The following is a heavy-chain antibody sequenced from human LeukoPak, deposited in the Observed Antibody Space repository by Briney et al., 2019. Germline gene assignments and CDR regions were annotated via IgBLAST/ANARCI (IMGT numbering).Heavy chain of an antibody. Sequence: ASVKVSCKASGYTFTSYYMHWVRQSPGQGLEGMGWINPNSGGTNYAQKFQGRVTMTRGTSISTAYMELSRLRSDDTAVYYCARDRTGAWYFDLWGRGTLVTVSS. V-gene: IGHV1-2*02. D-gene: IGHD3/OR15-3a*01. CDR3: ARDRTGAWYFDL. J-gene: IGHJ2*01. CDR2: INPNSGGT. CDR1: GYTFTSYY.